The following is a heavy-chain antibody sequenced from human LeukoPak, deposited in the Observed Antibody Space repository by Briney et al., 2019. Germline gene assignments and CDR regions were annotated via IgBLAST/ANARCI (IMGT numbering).Heavy chain of an antibody. Sequence: PGGSLRLSCAASGFTFSSYGMNWVRQAPGKGLEWVANIKQDGSEKYYVDSAKGRFTISRDNAKKSLYLQMNSLRAEGTALYYCARVQQYDKFDSWGQGTLVTVAS. J-gene: IGHJ4*02. V-gene: IGHV3-7*03. D-gene: IGHD3-22*01. CDR3: ARVQQYDKFDS. CDR1: GFTFSSYG. CDR2: IKQDGSEK.